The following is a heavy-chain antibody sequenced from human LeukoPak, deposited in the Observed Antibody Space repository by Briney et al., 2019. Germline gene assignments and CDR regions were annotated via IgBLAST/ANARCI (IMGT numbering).Heavy chain of an antibody. V-gene: IGHV3-7*01. CDR2: IKQDGSEK. CDR1: GLTFSSYW. J-gene: IGHJ6*02. Sequence: PGGSLRLSCAASGLTFSSYWMSWVRQAPGKGLEWVANIKQDGSEKYYVDSVKGRFTISRDNAKNSLYLQMNSLRAEDTAVYYCARVSSMIVVVITIVHYGMDVWGQGTTVTVSS. D-gene: IGHD3-22*01. CDR3: ARVSSMIVVVITIVHYGMDV.